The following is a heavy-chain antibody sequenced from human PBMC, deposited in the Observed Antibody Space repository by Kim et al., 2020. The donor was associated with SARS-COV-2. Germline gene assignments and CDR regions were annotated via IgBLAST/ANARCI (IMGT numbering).Heavy chain of an antibody. Sequence: SETLSLTCTVSGGSISSYYWSWIRQPPGKGLEWIGYIYYSGSTNYNPSLKSRVTISVDTSKNQFSLKLSSVTAADTAVYYCARDPQGPNDYGMDVWGQGTTVTVSS. CDR1: GGSISSYY. CDR3: ARDPQGPNDYGMDV. CDR2: IYYSGST. J-gene: IGHJ6*02. V-gene: IGHV4-59*01.